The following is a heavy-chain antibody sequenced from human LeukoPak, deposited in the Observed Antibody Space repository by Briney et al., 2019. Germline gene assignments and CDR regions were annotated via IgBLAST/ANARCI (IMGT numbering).Heavy chain of an antibody. J-gene: IGHJ2*01. CDR2: VYTSGTT. D-gene: IGHD4-17*01. V-gene: IGHV4-61*02. CDR3: ATTQFGDYGDDLGRYWYFDL. Sequence: PSETLSLTCTVSGGSISSGSYYWTWIRQPAGKGLEWIGRVYTSGTTNYNPSLRSRVTISLDTSKNQFSLNLNSVTAADTAVYYCATTQFGDYGDDLGRYWYFDLWGRGTLVTVSS. CDR1: GGSISSGSYY.